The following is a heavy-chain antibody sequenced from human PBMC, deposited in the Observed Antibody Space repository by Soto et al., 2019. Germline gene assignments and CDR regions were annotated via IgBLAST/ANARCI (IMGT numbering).Heavy chain of an antibody. V-gene: IGHV3-30*18. Sequence: GGSLRLSCAASGFTFSSYGMHWVRQAPGKGLEWVAVISYDGSNKYYADSVKGRFTISRDNSKNTLYLQMNSLRAEDTAVYYCAKDFLLSSYSGSYYDPGYYYGMDVWGQGTTVTVSS. CDR3: AKDFLLSSYSGSYYDPGYYYGMDV. CDR1: GFTFSSYG. J-gene: IGHJ6*02. CDR2: ISYDGSNK. D-gene: IGHD1-26*01.